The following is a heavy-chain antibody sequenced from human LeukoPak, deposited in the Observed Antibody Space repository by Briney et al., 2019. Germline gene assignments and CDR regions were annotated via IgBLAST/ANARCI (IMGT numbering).Heavy chain of an antibody. Sequence: VGSLRLSCAASGVTFTIDSMNGGLQAPGEGLGWVSYISSSSSTIHYADSLKGRFTLSRDNAKNSLSLQMNSLRDEDAAVYYCARSRDTGDYWGQGTLVTVSS. J-gene: IGHJ4*02. V-gene: IGHV3-48*02. CDR3: ARSRDTGDY. CDR1: GVTFTIDS. CDR2: ISSSSSTI. D-gene: IGHD1-1*01.